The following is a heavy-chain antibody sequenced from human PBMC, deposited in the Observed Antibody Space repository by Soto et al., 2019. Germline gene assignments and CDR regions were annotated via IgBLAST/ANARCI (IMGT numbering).Heavy chain of an antibody. CDR2: IYYSGST. CDR1: GGSISGYY. Sequence: SETLSLTCTVSGGSISGYYWSWIRQPPGKGLEWIGYIYYSGSTIYNPSLKSRVTISVDTSKNQFSLKLSSVTAADTAVYYCATSQLGEYFDYWGQGTLVTVSS. CDR3: ATSQLGEYFDY. J-gene: IGHJ4*02. V-gene: IGHV4-59*12. D-gene: IGHD1-26*01.